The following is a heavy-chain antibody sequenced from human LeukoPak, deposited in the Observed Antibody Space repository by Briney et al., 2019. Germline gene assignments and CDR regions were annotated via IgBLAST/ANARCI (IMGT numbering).Heavy chain of an antibody. D-gene: IGHD3-16*01. CDR2: INPNSGGA. Sequence: ASVKVSCKASGYTFTGYYMHWVRQAPGQGLEWMGWINPNSGGANYAQKFQGRVTMTRDTSISTACMELSRLRSDDTAVYYCARDRPNYDYVWGSPLDAFDIWGQGTMVTVSS. V-gene: IGHV1-2*02. CDR3: ARDRPNYDYVWGSPLDAFDI. CDR1: GYTFTGYY. J-gene: IGHJ3*02.